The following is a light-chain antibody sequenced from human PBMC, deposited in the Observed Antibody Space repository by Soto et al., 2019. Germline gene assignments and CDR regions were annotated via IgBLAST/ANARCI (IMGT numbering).Light chain of an antibody. V-gene: IGKV3-15*01. J-gene: IGKJ5*01. Sequence: EIVMTQSPATLSVSPGERATLSCRAIQDISNNVAWYQQKPGQAPRLLIYAASTRATGFPARFSGSGSGTEFTLTINSLQSEDFAVYYCQQYNNWPPLITFGQGTRLEIK. CDR1: QDISNN. CDR2: AAS. CDR3: QQYNNWPPLIT.